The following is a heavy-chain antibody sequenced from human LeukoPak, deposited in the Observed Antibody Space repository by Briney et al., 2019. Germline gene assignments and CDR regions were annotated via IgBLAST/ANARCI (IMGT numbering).Heavy chain of an antibody. J-gene: IGHJ2*01. CDR3: ARGRLLSNYWYFDL. CDR1: GFTFSTYS. CDR2: IRSNSATI. Sequence: GGSLRLSCAASGFTFSTYSMNWVRQAPGKGLEWVSCIRSNSATIYYADSVKGRFTISRDNAENSLYLQMNSLRDKDTAVYYCARGRLLSNYWYFDLWGRGTLVTVSS. V-gene: IGHV3-48*02. D-gene: IGHD3-10*01.